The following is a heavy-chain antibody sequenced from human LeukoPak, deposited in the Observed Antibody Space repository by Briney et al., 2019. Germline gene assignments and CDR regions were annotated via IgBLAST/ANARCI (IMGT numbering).Heavy chain of an antibody. V-gene: IGHV1-18*01. D-gene: IGHD5-18*01. Sequence: GASVKVSCKASGYTFTSYGISWVRQAPGQGLEWMGWISAYNGNTNYAQKLQGRVTMTTDTSTSTAYMELRSLRSDDTAVYYCARASHHLQDTAMVFGNAFDIWGQGTMVTVSS. CDR3: ARASHHLQDTAMVFGNAFDI. CDR1: GYTFTSYG. J-gene: IGHJ3*02. CDR2: ISAYNGNT.